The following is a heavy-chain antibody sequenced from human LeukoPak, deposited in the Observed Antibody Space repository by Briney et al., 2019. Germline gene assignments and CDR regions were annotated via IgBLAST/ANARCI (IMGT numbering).Heavy chain of an antibody. Sequence: ASVKVSCXASGGTFSIYAISWVRQAPGQGLEWMGRIIPIFGTANYAQKFQGRVTITTDESTSTAYMELSSLRSEDTAVYYCAIEAYYYYYYMDVWGKGTTVTVSS. J-gene: IGHJ6*03. V-gene: IGHV1-69*05. CDR1: GGTFSIYA. CDR2: IIPIFGTA. CDR3: AIEAYYYYYYMDV.